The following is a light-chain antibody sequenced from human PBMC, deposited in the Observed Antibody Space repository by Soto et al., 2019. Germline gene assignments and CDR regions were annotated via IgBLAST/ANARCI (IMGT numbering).Light chain of an antibody. V-gene: IGKV3-20*01. CDR1: QRVGSNY. J-gene: IGKJ1*01. CDR3: QQFGSPPRT. Sequence: EIMLTQSPDTLSLYPGEKAPLSCRARQRVGSNYFAWYQHRPGQPPRLLFSGMFRRASGVPDRFSGGGSGTDFSLTITMVEAEDAAVYGCQQFGSPPRTFGHGTKVDIK. CDR2: GMF.